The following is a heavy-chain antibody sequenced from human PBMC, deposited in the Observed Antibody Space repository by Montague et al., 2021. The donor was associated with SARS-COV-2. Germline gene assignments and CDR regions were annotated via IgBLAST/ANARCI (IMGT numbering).Heavy chain of an antibody. D-gene: IGHD2-21*02. CDR1: GGSISSYY. CDR2: IYYSGST. V-gene: IGHV4-59*01. Sequence: SETLSLTCTVSGGSISSYYWSWIRQPPGEGLEWIGYIYYSGSTNYNPSLKSRVTISVDTSKNQFSLKLSSVTAADTAVYYCARGIAGTYCGGDCYNNWFDPWGQGTLVTVSS. J-gene: IGHJ5*02. CDR3: ARGIAGTYCGGDCYNNWFDP.